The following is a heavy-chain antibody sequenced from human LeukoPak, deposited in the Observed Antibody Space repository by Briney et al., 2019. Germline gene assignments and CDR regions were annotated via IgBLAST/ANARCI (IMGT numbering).Heavy chain of an antibody. CDR3: ARAAVQLWHKVKGTPPDY. Sequence: GASVKVSCKASGYTFTSYDINWVRQATGQGLEWMGWMNPNSGNTGYAQKFQGRVTMTRNTSISTAYMELSSRRSEDTAVYYCARAAVQLWHKVKGTPPDYWGQGTLVTVSS. CDR2: MNPNSGNT. CDR1: GYTFTSYD. D-gene: IGHD5-18*01. V-gene: IGHV1-8*01. J-gene: IGHJ4*02.